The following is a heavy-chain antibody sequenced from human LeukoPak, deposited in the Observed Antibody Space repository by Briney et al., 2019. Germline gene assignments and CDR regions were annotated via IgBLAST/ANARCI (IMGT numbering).Heavy chain of an antibody. CDR3: ARGLSGYASSLGY. J-gene: IGHJ4*02. D-gene: IGHD6-6*01. Sequence: GGSLRLSCAASGFTLRSYCMHWVRQATGKGLVWVSRIDRDGSSTSYADSVRGRFSISRDNAKNTLYLQMNSLRAEDTAVYYCARGLSGYASSLGYWGQGTLVTVSA. V-gene: IGHV3-74*01. CDR1: GFTLRSYC. CDR2: IDRDGSST.